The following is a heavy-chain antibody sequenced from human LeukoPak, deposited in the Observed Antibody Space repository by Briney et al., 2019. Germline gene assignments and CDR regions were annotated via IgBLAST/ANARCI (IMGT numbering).Heavy chain of an antibody. CDR1: GFTFSSYG. CDR2: IRYDGSNK. Sequence: PGGSLRLSCAASGFTFSSYGMHWVRQAPGKGLEWVAFIRYDGSNKYYADSAKGRFTISRDNSKNTLYLQMNSLRAEDTALYYCAKDTKVDTAMGTFDYWGQGTLVTVSS. D-gene: IGHD5-18*01. V-gene: IGHV3-30*02. J-gene: IGHJ4*02. CDR3: AKDTKVDTAMGTFDY.